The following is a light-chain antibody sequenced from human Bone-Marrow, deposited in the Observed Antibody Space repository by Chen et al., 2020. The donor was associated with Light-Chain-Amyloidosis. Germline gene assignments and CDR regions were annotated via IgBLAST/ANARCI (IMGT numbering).Light chain of an antibody. CDR1: DLPTKY. J-gene: IGLJ2*01. V-gene: IGLV3-25*03. CDR3: QSADSSGTYEVI. CDR2: RET. Sequence: SYELTQPPSVSVSPGQTARITCSGEDLPTKYAYWYQQKPGQAPGLVIHRETERPSGISERFSGSSSGTTATLTISGVQAEDEADYHCQSADSSGTYEVIFGGGTKLTVL.